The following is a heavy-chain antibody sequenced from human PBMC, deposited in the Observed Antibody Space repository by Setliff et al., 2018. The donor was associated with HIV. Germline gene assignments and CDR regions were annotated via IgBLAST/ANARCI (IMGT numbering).Heavy chain of an antibody. CDR2: IHYSGST. CDR3: ARQGRPGDFDS. D-gene: IGHD7-27*01. J-gene: IGHJ4*02. CDR1: GGSISSSY. Sequence: PSETLSLTCTVSGGSISSSYWTWTRQPPGKGLEWIGNIHYSGSTNYNPSLKSRVTISVDTSRSQFSLKLRAVTAADSAVYYCARQGRPGDFDSWGQGTLVTVSS. V-gene: IGHV4-59*08.